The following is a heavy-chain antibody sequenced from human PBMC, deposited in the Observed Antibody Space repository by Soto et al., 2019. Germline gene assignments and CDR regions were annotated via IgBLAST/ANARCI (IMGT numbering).Heavy chain of an antibody. CDR1: GGSISSYY. J-gene: IGHJ3*02. CDR2: IYYSGST. CDR3: ARSDLRENAFDI. D-gene: IGHD1-26*01. Sequence: SETLSLTCTVSGGSISSYYWSWIRQPPGKGLEWIGYIYYSGSTNYNPSLKSRVTISVDTSKNQFSLKLSSVTAADTAVYYCARSDLRENAFDIWGQGPMVTFSS. V-gene: IGHV4-59*01.